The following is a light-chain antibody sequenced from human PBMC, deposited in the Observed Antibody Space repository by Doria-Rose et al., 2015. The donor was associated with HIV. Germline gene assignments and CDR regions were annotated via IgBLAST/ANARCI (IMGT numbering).Light chain of an antibody. CDR1: QRVKSSY. CDR3: QQYGTSRGT. Sequence: EIVLTQSPGTLSLSPGERATLSCRASQRVKSSYLAWYQQKPGQAHRLLIYDAPTRATGIPDRFSGSGSGTDFTLTISRLEPEDVAVYCCQQYGTSRGTFGQGTRLEIK. J-gene: IGKJ5*01. V-gene: IGKV3-20*01. CDR2: DAP.